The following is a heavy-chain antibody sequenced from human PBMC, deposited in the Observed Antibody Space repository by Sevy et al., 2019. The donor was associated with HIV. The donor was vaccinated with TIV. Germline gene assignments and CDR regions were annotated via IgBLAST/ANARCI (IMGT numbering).Heavy chain of an antibody. D-gene: IGHD3-10*01. V-gene: IGHV1-18*01. CDR3: ARVHFGELSGDYFDY. J-gene: IGHJ4*02. Sequence: ASVKVSCKASGYTFTSYGISWVRQAPGQGLEWMGWISAYNGNTNYAQKLQGRVTMTTDTSTSTAYMELRSLRSDDTAVYYCARVHFGELSGDYFDYWGQGTLVTVSS. CDR2: ISAYNGNT. CDR1: GYTFTSYG.